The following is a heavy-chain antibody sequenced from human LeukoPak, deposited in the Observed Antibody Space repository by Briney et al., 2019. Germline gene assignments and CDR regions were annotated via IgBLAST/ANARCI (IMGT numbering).Heavy chain of an antibody. J-gene: IGHJ4*02. D-gene: IGHD3-10*01. CDR1: GFSVTNNY. CDR3: GRVGGWFGELSPIDY. CDR2: FYVGGAT. V-gene: IGHV3-53*01. Sequence: PGGSLRLSCAVSGFSVTNNYMSWVRQAPGKGLEWVSVFYVGGATYYADSVKGRFTISRDNSKNTLYLQMNSLRAEDTAVYYCGRVGGWFGELSPIDYWGQGTLVTVSS.